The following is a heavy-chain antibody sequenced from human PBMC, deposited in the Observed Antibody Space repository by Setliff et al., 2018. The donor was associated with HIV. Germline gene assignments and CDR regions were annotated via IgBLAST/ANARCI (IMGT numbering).Heavy chain of an antibody. V-gene: IGHV4-38-2*01. Sequence: SETLSLTCAVSGYSISSGYYWGWIRQPPGKGLEWIGSIYHSGSTYYNPSLKSRVTISVDTSKNQFSLKLSSVTAADTAVYYCARGRSRWTYYNWFDPWGQGTLVTVSS. CDR1: GYSISSGYY. CDR3: ARGRSRWTYYNWFDP. CDR2: IYHSGST. D-gene: IGHD1-26*01. J-gene: IGHJ5*02.